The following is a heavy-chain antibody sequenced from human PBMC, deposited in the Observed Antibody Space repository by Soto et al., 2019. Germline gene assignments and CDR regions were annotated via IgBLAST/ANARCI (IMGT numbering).Heavy chain of an antibody. D-gene: IGHD3-16*01. Sequence: QVQLVQSGAEVKKPGASVKVSCKASGYTFTSYDINWVRQASGQGLEWMGWMNPNSGNTGYAQRFQGRVTMTTNTSISTAYMELNSLRSEDTAVYYCARELTSRAVDYWGQGTLVTVSS. J-gene: IGHJ4*02. CDR2: MNPNSGNT. CDR3: ARELTSRAVDY. V-gene: IGHV1-8*01. CDR1: GYTFTSYD.